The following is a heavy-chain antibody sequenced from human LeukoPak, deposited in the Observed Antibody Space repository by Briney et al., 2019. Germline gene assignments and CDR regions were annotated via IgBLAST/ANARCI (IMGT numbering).Heavy chain of an antibody. CDR3: ARMSTVATYFDY. CDR2: ISSSGGST. J-gene: IGHJ4*02. Sequence: PGGSLRLSCAASGFTFSNFAMRLVRQAPGKGLEWVSGISSSGGSTYYADFVKGRFTVSRDNSKNTLYLQMSSLRAEDTAVYYCARMSTVATYFDYWGQGTLVTVSS. D-gene: IGHD4-11*01. CDR1: GFTFSNFA. V-gene: IGHV3-23*01.